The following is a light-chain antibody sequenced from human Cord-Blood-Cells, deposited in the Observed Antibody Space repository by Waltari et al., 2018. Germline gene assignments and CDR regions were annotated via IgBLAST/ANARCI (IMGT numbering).Light chain of an antibody. CDR1: XXXVXGXXX. V-gene: IGLV2-23*01. CDR2: EGS. Sequence: QSALTQPASVSGSPGQXXXXXXXXXXXXVXGXXXVXWYQKHPGKAPKLMIYEGSKRPSGVSNRFSGSKSGNTASLTISGLQAEDEADYYCCSYAGSSTRVFGGGTKLTVL. CDR3: CSYAGSSTRV. J-gene: IGLJ3*02.